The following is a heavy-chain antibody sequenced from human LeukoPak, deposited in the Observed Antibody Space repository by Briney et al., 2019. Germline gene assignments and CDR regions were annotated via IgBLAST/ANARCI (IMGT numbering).Heavy chain of an antibody. V-gene: IGHV1-18*01. CDR1: GYTFTSYG. CDR2: ISAYNGNT. J-gene: IGHJ3*02. CDR3: ARDPDYYDSSGYYRGDAFDI. D-gene: IGHD3-22*01. Sequence: GASVKVSCKASGYTFTSYGISWVRQAPGQGLEWMGWISAYNGNTNYAQKFQGRVTMTRDTSISTAYMELSRLRSDDTAVYYCARDPDYYDSSGYYRGDAFDIWGQGTMVTVSS.